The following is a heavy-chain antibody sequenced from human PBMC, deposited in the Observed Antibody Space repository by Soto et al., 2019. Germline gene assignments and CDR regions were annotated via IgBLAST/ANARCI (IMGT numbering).Heavy chain of an antibody. D-gene: IGHD3-16*01. J-gene: IGHJ6*02. Sequence: SETLSLTCAVSGGSISSSNWWSWVRQPPGKGLEWIGEIYHSGSTNYNPSLKSRVTISIDTSKNQFSLKLSSVTAADTAVYYCARHLGEKIGGYCYYYGMDVWGQGATVTVSS. V-gene: IGHV4-4*02. CDR3: ARHLGEKIGGYCYYYGMDV. CDR2: IYHSGST. CDR1: GGSISSSNW.